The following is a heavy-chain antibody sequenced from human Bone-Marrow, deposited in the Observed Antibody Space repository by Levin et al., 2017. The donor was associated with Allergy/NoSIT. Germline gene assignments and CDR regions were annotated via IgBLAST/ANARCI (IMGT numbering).Heavy chain of an antibody. D-gene: IGHD2-2*01. CDR3: ARLLLNVVVPAAIGDYGMDV. Sequence: ASVKVSCKASGYTFTGYYMHWVRQAPGQGLEWMGWINPNSGGTNYAQKFQGRVTMTRDTSISTAYMELSRLRSDDTAVYYCARLLLNVVVPAAIGDYGMDVWGQGTTVTVSS. CDR2: INPNSGGT. CDR1: GYTFTGYY. J-gene: IGHJ6*02. V-gene: IGHV1-2*02.